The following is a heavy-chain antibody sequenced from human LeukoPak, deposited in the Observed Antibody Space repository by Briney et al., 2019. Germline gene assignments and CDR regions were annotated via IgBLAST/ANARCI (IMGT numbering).Heavy chain of an antibody. V-gene: IGHV3-7*05. CDR3: ARRAYGAFDI. J-gene: IGHJ3*02. CDR2: IKQDGSEK. D-gene: IGHD2-8*01. CDR1: GFTFSSYW. Sequence: AGGSLRLSCAASGFTFSSYWMTWVRQAPGKGLEWVANIKQDGSEKYYVDSVKGRFSISRDNAQKSLYLQMNSLRAEDTAVYYCARRAYGAFDIWGQGTMVTVSS.